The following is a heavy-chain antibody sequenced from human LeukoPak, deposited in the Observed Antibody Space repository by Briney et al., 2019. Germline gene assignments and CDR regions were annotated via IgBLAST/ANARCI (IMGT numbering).Heavy chain of an antibody. CDR3: ARDQGYSSHTDY. V-gene: IGHV1-8*01. J-gene: IGHJ4*02. CDR1: GYTFTSYD. Sequence: ASVKVSCKASGYTFTSYDINWVRQATGQGLEWMGWMNPNSGNTGYAQKLQGRVTMTTDTSTSTAHMELRSLRSDDTAVYYCARDQGYSSHTDYWGQGTLVIVSS. CDR2: MNPNSGNT. D-gene: IGHD6-13*01.